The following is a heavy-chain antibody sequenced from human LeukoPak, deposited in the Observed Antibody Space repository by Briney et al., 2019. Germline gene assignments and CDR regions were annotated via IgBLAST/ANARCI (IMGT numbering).Heavy chain of an antibody. V-gene: IGHV1-69*05. CDR3: AREFTVGDAFDI. CDR1: GGTFSSYA. Sequence: SVKVSCKASGGTFSSYAISWVRQAPGQGLEWMGGIIPIFGTANYAQKFQGRVTITTDESTSTAYMELSSLGSEDTAVYYCAREFTVGDAFDIWGQGTMVTVSS. J-gene: IGHJ3*02. D-gene: IGHD4-23*01. CDR2: IIPIFGTA.